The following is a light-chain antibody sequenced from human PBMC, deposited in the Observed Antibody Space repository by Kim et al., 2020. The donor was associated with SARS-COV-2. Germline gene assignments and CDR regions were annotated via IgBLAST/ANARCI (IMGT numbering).Light chain of an antibody. CDR3: QQYNNLPPDT. J-gene: IGKJ5*01. CDR2: GAS. Sequence: EIVMTQSPDTLSVSPGERATLSCRASQSVSSNLAWYQQKPGQAPRLLIYGASTRATGIPARFSGSGSGTEFTLTISSLQSEDFAVYYCQQYNNLPPDTFGPGTRLEIK. CDR1: QSVSSN. V-gene: IGKV3-15*01.